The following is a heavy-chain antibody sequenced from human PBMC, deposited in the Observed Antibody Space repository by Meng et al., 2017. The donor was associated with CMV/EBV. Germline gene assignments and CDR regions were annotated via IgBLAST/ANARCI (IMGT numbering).Heavy chain of an antibody. CDR2: SNAGNGNT. Sequence: ASVKVSCKASGYTFTSYAMHWVRQAPGQRLEWMGWSNAGNGNTKYSQEFQGRVTITRDTSASTAYMELSSLRSEDTAVYYCAVPDTNSSTPNYYYYGMDVWGQGTTVTVSS. V-gene: IGHV1-3*02. J-gene: IGHJ6*02. CDR3: AVPDTNSSTPNYYYYGMDV. CDR1: GYTFTSYA. D-gene: IGHD6-13*01.